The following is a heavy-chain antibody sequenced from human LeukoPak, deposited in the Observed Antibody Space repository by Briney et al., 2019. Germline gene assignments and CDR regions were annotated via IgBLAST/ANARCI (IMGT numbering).Heavy chain of an antibody. CDR2: IYYSGST. V-gene: IGHV4-59*01. J-gene: IGHJ6*03. CDR1: GGSISSYY. CDR3: ARVIVLYYMDV. Sequence: PSETLSLTCTVSGGSISSYYWSWIRQPPGKGLEWIGYIYYSGSTNYNPSLKSRVTISVDTSKNQFSLKLSSVTAADTAVYYCARVIVLYYMDVWGKGTTVTVSS. D-gene: IGHD1-26*01.